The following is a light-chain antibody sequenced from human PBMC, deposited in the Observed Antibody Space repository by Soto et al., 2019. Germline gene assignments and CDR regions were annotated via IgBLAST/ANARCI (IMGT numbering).Light chain of an antibody. CDR2: KAS. CDR3: QQYKISST. V-gene: IGKV1-5*03. Sequence: DIQMTQSPSTLSASVGDTVTITCRASESVSIWLAWYQQKPGKAPNLLINKASSLQREVPSRFSGSGSGTEFTLTIASLQPDDFGVYYCQQYKISSTFGQGTKVEIK. J-gene: IGKJ1*01. CDR1: ESVSIW.